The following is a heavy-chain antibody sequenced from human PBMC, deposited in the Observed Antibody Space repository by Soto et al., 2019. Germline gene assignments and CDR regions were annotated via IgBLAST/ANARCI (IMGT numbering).Heavy chain of an antibody. V-gene: IGHV4-61*08. D-gene: IGHD1-26*01. CDR1: GGTISGGGYC. J-gene: IGHJ4*02. CDR2: IYYSGST. CDR3: ARHPRLVGGFDY. Sequence: SVIQSLTCRVAGGTISGGGYCLSWNRQPPGKGLEWIGYIYYSGSTNYNPSLKSRVTISVDTSKNQFSLKLSSVTAADTALYYCARHPRLVGGFDYCGQ.